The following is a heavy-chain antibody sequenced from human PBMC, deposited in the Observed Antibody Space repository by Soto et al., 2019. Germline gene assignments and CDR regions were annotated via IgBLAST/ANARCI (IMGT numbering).Heavy chain of an antibody. Sequence: PSETLSLTCTVSGGSISSSSYYWGWNRQPPGKGLEWIGSIYYSGSTYYNPSLKSRVTISVDTSKNQFSLKLSSVTAADTAVYYCARQNPAQGSYYGMYVWGQGTTVTVSS. CDR1: GGSISSSSYY. V-gene: IGHV4-39*01. J-gene: IGHJ6*02. CDR2: IYYSGST. CDR3: ARQNPAQGSYYGMYV.